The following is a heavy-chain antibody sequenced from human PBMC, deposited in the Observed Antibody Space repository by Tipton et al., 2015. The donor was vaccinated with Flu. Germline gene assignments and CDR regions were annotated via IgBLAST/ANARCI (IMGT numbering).Heavy chain of an antibody. CDR1: GGSISSGSYY. Sequence: TLSLTCTVSGGSISSGSYYWSWIRQPAGKGLEWIGRIYTSGSTNYNPSLKSRVTISVGTSKNQFSLKLSSVTAADTAVYYCARGGQWLDEYFQHWGQGTLVTVSS. J-gene: IGHJ1*01. CDR2: IYTSGST. V-gene: IGHV4-61*02. CDR3: ARGGQWLDEYFQH. D-gene: IGHD6-19*01.